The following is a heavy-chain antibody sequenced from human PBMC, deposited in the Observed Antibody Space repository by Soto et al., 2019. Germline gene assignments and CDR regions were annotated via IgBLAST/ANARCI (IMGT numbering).Heavy chain of an antibody. CDR1: GGSFSGYY. D-gene: IGHD3-16*01. Sequence: SETLSLTCAVYGGSFSGYYWSWIRQPPGKGLEWIGEINHSGSTNYNPSLKSRVTISVDTSKNQFSLKLSSVTAADTAVYYCARVKRTLNRPDRLVWFDPWGQGTLVTVSS. CDR3: ARVKRTLNRPDRLVWFDP. V-gene: IGHV4-34*01. CDR2: INHSGST. J-gene: IGHJ5*02.